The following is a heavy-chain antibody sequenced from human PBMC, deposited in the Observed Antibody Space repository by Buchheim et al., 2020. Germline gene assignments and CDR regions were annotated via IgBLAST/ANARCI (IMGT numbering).Heavy chain of an antibody. D-gene: IGHD7-27*01. J-gene: IGHJ4*02. CDR2: ISYDGSNK. CDR1: GFTFSSYA. CDR3: ARDGTGDSLYYFDY. Sequence: QVQLVESGGGVVQPGRSLRLSCAASGFTFSSYAMHWVRQAPGKGLEWVAVISYDGSNKYYADSVKGRFTISRDHSKNTLYLQMNSLRAEDTAVYYCARDGTGDSLYYFDYWGQGTL. V-gene: IGHV3-30-3*01.